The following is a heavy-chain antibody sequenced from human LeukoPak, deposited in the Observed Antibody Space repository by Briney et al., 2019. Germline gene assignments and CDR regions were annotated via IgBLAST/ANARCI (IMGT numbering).Heavy chain of an antibody. J-gene: IGHJ4*02. V-gene: IGHV3-30*02. Sequence: PGGSLRLSCVVSGLTFSDYGMHWVRQAPGKGLEWVAFIWNDGSKEYYADSVKGRFTISRDNSKNTLSLQMNSLRAEDTAVYYCARALSDDYWGLGTLVTVSS. CDR3: ARALSDDY. CDR1: GLTFSDYG. CDR2: IWNDGSKE.